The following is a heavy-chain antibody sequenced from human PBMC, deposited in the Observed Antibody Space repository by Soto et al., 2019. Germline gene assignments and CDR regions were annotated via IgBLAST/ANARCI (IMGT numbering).Heavy chain of an antibody. D-gene: IGHD2-2*01. J-gene: IGHJ6*02. CDR1: GYSFTSYW. CDR2: IYPGDSDT. CDR3: ARHGLWGVVPAATLSYYYYYGMDV. V-gene: IGHV5-51*01. Sequence: PGESLKISCKGSGYSFTSYWIGWVRQMPGKGLELMGIIYPGDSDTRYIPSFQGQVIISADKSISTAYLQWSSLKASDTAMYYCARHGLWGVVPAATLSYYYYYGMDVWGQGTTVTVSS.